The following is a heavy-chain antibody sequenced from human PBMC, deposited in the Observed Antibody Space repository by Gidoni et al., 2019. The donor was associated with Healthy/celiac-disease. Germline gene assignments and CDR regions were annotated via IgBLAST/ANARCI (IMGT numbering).Heavy chain of an antibody. Sequence: EVQLLESGGGLVQPGGSLRLSCAASGFTFSRYAISWVRQAPGKGLEWVSAISGSGGSTSYADSVKGRFTISRDNSKNTLYLQMNSLRAEDTAVYYCAKLKDYGGNSDAFDIWGQGTMVTVSS. V-gene: IGHV3-23*01. J-gene: IGHJ3*02. CDR1: GFTFSRYA. D-gene: IGHD4-17*01. CDR3: AKLKDYGGNSDAFDI. CDR2: ISGSGGST.